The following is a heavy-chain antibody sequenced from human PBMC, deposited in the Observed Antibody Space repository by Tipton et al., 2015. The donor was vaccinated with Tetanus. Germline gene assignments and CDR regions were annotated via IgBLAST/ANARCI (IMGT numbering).Heavy chain of an antibody. Sequence: SLRLSCAASGFSFASYGMHWVRQAPGKGLEWMATIFDDGSNTYYADSVKGRYTISRDNSKNMLYLEMNSPRAEDTAIYYCARGRRSMFRNVIFYFDFWGQGSLVTVSS. CDR1: GFSFASYG. D-gene: IGHD3-10*01. CDR3: ARGRRSMFRNVIFYFDF. J-gene: IGHJ4*02. V-gene: IGHV3-33*01. CDR2: IFDDGSNT.